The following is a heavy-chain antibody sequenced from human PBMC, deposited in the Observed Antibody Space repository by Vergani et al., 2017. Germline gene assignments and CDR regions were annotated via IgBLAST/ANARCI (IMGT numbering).Heavy chain of an antibody. CDR2: IWYDGSNK. V-gene: IGHV3-33*01. CDR3: ASSAAALPNWFDP. Sequence: VQLLESGGGVVQPGRSLRLSCAASGFTFSSYGMHWVRQAPGKGLEWVAVIWYDGSNKYYADSVKGRFTISRDNSKNTLYLQMNSLRAEDTAVYYCASSAAALPNWFDPWGQGTLVTVSS. D-gene: IGHD2-15*01. CDR1: GFTFSSYG. J-gene: IGHJ5*02.